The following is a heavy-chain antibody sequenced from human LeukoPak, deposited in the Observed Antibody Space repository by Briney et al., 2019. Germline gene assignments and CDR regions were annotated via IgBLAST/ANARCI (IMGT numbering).Heavy chain of an antibody. D-gene: IGHD6-19*01. V-gene: IGHV1-8*01. Sequence: ASVKVSCKASGYTFTNYDFNWVRQAPGQGLEWLGWMRPNTGDTHSALKFQGRVTMTRDTSITTAYMELSSLAPDDTAVYFCAISTGWYRFDYWGQGTKVTVSS. CDR1: GYTFTNYD. CDR2: MRPNTGDT. CDR3: AISTGWYRFDY. J-gene: IGHJ4*02.